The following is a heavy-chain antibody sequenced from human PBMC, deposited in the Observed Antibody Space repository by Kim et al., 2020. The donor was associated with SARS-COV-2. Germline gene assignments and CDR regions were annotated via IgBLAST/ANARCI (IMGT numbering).Heavy chain of an antibody. J-gene: IGHJ6*02. D-gene: IGHD1-1*01. V-gene: IGHV4-39*01. Sequence: PSLQSRVTISVDTSKNQFSLKLSSVTAADTAVYYCARLQNWNSYYYGMDVWGQGTTVTVSS. CDR3: ARLQNWNSYYYGMDV.